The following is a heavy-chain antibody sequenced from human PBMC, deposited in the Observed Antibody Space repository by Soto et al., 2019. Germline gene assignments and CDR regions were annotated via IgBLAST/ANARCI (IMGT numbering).Heavy chain of an antibody. D-gene: IGHD2-2*01. CDR1: GFTFTAYY. CDR3: ASYCSTTSCLGH. J-gene: IGHJ4*02. Sequence: ASVKVSCKASGFTFTAYYMHWVRQAPGQGLEWMGWINPNSGGTDYAQKFQGRVTMTRDTSISTAYMELSRLRSDDTAVYYCASYCSTTSCLGHWGQGTLVTVSS. V-gene: IGHV1-2*02. CDR2: INPNSGGT.